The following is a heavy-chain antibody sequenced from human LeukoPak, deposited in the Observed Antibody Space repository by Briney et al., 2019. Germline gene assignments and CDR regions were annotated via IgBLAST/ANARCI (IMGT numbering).Heavy chain of an antibody. D-gene: IGHD5-18*01. V-gene: IGHV3-30*04. CDR1: GFSFSSFG. Sequence: PGGSLGLSCAASGFSFSSFGMNWVRQAPGKGLEWVAVLSHDGRNKNYADSVKGRFIISRDNSKKTLYLQMNSLRGEDTAAYYCARFREYTYGPFDSWGQGTLVTVSS. J-gene: IGHJ4*02. CDR2: LSHDGRNK. CDR3: ARFREYTYGPFDS.